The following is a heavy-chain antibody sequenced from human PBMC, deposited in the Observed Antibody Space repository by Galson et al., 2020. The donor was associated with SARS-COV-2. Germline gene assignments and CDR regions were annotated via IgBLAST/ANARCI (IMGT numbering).Heavy chain of an antibody. J-gene: IGHJ4*02. D-gene: IGHD5-12*01. CDR2: MFLDDDK. V-gene: IGHV2-5*02. CDR1: GLSLTTSAVG. CDR3: ERYRLTYFDH. Sequence: KMSGPTLVQPKQTLTLTCNVSGLSLTTSAVGGGWSRQPPGKALEPHAPMFLDDDKRYNPSLKSRLTITKDTSRNQVVLTVTDMDPVDTATYYCERYRLTYFDHWGKGTLVTVSS.